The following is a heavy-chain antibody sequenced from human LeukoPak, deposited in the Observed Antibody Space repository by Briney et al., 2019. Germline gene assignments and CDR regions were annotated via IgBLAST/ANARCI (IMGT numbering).Heavy chain of an antibody. Sequence: SETLSLTCTVSGGSISGGDSYWSWIRQPPGKGLEWIVNVYYSGSTYYNPSLKSRIAISVDTSTNQFSLKLSPVTAADTAVYYCARAHYDIDYYGMNIWGQGTTVTVTS. J-gene: IGHJ6*02. D-gene: IGHD3-9*01. V-gene: IGHV4-30-4*01. CDR3: ARAHYDIDYYGMNI. CDR1: GGSISGGDSY. CDR2: VYYSGST.